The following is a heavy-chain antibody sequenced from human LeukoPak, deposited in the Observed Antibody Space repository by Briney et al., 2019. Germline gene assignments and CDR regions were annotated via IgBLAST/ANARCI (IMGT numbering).Heavy chain of an antibody. CDR3: ARRYSSSWSRTPFDY. CDR1: GYTFTSYG. V-gene: IGHV1-18*01. Sequence: ASVKVSCKASGYTFTSYGISWVRQAPGQGLEWMGWISAYNGDTNYAQKLQGRVTMTTDTSTSTAYMELRSLRSDDTAVYYCARRYSSSWSRTPFDYWGQGTLVTVSS. D-gene: IGHD6-13*01. CDR2: ISAYNGDT. J-gene: IGHJ4*02.